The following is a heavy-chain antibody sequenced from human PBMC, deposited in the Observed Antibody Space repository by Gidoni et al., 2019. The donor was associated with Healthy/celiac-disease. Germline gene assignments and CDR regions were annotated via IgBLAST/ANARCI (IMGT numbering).Heavy chain of an antibody. Sequence: EVQLVESGGGLVKPGGSLRLSCAASGFTFRSYSMNWVRQAPGKGLEWVSSISSSSSYIYYADSVKGRFTISRDNAKNSLYLQMNSLRAEDTAVYYCARDIVQGYSSGLDYWGQGTLVTVSS. D-gene: IGHD6-25*01. J-gene: IGHJ4*02. V-gene: IGHV3-21*01. CDR1: GFTFRSYS. CDR3: ARDIVQGYSSGLDY. CDR2: ISSSSSYI.